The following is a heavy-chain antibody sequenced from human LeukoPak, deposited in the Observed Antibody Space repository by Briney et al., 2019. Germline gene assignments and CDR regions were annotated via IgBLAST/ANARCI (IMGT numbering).Heavy chain of an antibody. J-gene: IGHJ4*02. CDR2: ISKDGNIT. Sequence: GGSLRLSSAASGFTLSDYWVHWVRQAPGQGLVWVSRISKDGNITRYADSVKGRFTISRDNGMNTAYLQMNSLRAEDTAMYYCARDSAGNDYWGQGTLVTVSS. D-gene: IGHD6-13*01. V-gene: IGHV3-74*01. CDR3: ARDSAGNDY. CDR1: GFTLSDYW.